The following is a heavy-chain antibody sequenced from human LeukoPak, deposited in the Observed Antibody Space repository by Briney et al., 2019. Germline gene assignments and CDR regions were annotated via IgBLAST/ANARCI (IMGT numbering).Heavy chain of an antibody. J-gene: IGHJ1*01. CDR2: ISGSGGST. V-gene: IGHV3-23*01. Sequence: QPGGSLRLSCAASGFTFSSYAMSWVRQAPGKGREWVSAISGSGGSTYYADSVKGRFTISRDNPKNTLYLQMNSLRAEDTAVYYCAKDQGEEYYDFWSGPFQHWGQGTLVTVSS. CDR3: AKDQGEEYYDFWSGPFQH. CDR1: GFTFSSYA. D-gene: IGHD3-3*01.